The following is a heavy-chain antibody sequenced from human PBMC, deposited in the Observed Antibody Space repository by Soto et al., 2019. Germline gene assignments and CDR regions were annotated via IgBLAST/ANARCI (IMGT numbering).Heavy chain of an antibody. Sequence: SETLXLTWAVYGGSFSGYYWSWFRQPPGKGLEWIGEINHSGSTNYNPSLKSRVTISVDTSKNQFSLKLSSVTAADTAVYYCARDGDVAGYYYDSSGYFFYWGQGTLVTVSS. V-gene: IGHV4-34*01. CDR2: INHSGST. CDR3: ARDGDVAGYYYDSSGYFFY. D-gene: IGHD3-22*01. J-gene: IGHJ4*02. CDR1: GGSFSGYY.